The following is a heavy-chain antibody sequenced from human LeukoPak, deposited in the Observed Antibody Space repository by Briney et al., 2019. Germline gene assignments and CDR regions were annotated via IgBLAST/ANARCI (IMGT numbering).Heavy chain of an antibody. Sequence: GGSLRLSCVASGFTFSNFAMHWVRQAPGKGLEWVTLISFDGSNKYYADSVKGRFTVSRDNSKNTLYLQMNSLRAEDTATYYCAKSRAYSSGALNYWGRGTLVTVSS. CDR1: GFTFSNFA. J-gene: IGHJ4*02. D-gene: IGHD6-19*01. CDR3: AKSRAYSSGALNY. CDR2: ISFDGSNK. V-gene: IGHV3-30-3*02.